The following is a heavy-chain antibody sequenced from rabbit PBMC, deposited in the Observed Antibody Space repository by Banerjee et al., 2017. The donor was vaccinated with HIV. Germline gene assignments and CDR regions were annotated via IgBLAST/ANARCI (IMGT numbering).Heavy chain of an antibody. CDR2: IYVGSSGLT. Sequence: QSLEESGGDLVKPGASLTLTCTASGFSFNGNYHMCWVRQAPGKGLEWVACIYVGSSGLTYYATWARGRFTISKTSSTTVTLQMTSLTAADTATYFCARDLAGVIGWNFNLWGPGTLVTVS. CDR3: ARDLAGVIGWNFNL. D-gene: IGHD4-1*01. V-gene: IGHV1S40*01. J-gene: IGHJ4*01. CDR1: GFSFNGNYH.